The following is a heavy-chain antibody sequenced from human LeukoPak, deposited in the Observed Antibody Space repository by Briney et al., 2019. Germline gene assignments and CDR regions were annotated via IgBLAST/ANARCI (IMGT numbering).Heavy chain of an antibody. Sequence: LGGSLRLSCATSEFTFSNYGMSWVRQAPGKGLEWVSSISSSSSYIYYADSVKGRFTISRDNAKNSLYLQMNSLRAEDTAVYYCARAPRRRLLDAFDIWGQGTMVTVSS. J-gene: IGHJ3*02. CDR1: EFTFSNYG. D-gene: IGHD2-15*01. CDR2: ISSSSSYI. V-gene: IGHV3-21*01. CDR3: ARAPRRRLLDAFDI.